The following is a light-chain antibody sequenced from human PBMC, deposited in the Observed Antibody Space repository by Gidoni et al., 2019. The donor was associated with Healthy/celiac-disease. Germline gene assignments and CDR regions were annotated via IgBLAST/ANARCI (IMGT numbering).Light chain of an antibody. J-gene: IGKJ2*01. V-gene: IGKV1-39*01. CDR1: QSISSY. CDR2: AAS. CDR3: QQSYSTPYT. Sequence: DIQMTQSPSSLFASVGDRVIITYRASQSISSYLNWYQQKPGKAPKLLIYAASSLQSGVPSRFSGSGSGTDFTLTISSLQPEDFATYYCQQSYSTPYTFGQGTKLEIK.